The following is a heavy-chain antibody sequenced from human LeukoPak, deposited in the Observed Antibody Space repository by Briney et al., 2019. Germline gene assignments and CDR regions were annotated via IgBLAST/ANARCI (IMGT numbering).Heavy chain of an antibody. CDR2: ISSRSTYI. D-gene: IGHD3-16*01. J-gene: IGHJ6*04. V-gene: IGHV3-21*01. CDR3: AKSTRAVMAMMDV. Sequence: PGGPLRLSCAASGFTFSSYGMSWVRQAPGKGLEWVSSISSRSTYIYHADSVKGRFTISRDNAKNSLFLQMNSLRAEDTAVYFCAKSTRAVMAMMDVWGKGTTVTVSS. CDR1: GFTFSSYG.